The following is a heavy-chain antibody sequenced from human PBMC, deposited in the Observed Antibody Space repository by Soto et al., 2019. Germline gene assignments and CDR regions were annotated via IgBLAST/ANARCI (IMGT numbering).Heavy chain of an antibody. CDR1: GGSLSGYY. CDR2: IKDGGYT. D-gene: IGHD5-12*01. J-gene: IGHJ4*02. V-gene: IGHV4-34*01. CDR3: ARGQEGVVATH. Sequence: QVQLQQWGAGLLKPSETLSLNCGVNGGSLSGYYWSWIRQPPGKGLEWIGEIKDGGYTNYSPSLNSRATISSDRSNSQFSLRLNSVTAADTGVSYCARGQEGVVATHWDQGALVTVSS.